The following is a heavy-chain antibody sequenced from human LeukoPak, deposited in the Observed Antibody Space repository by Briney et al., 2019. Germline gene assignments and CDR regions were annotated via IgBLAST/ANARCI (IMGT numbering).Heavy chain of an antibody. CDR3: ARTGHCSGGSCYSSDY. CDR2: INHSGST. CDR1: GGSFSGYY. D-gene: IGHD2-15*01. J-gene: IGHJ4*02. V-gene: IGHV4-34*01. Sequence: SETLSLTCAVYGGSFSGYYWSWIRQPPGKGLEWIGKINHSGSTNYNPSLKSRVTISVDTSKNQFSLKLSSVTAADTAVYYCARTGHCSGGSCYSSDYWGQGTLVTVSS.